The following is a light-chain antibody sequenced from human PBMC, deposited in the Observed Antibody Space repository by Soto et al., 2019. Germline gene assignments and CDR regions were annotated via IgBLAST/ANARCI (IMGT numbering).Light chain of an antibody. Sequence: EIVMTQSPATLSVSPGERATLSCRASQSVSGNLAWYQQKPGQAPRLLIYGASTRATGIPARFSGSGSGTEFTLTISSLQSQDFAVYYCQQYNNWPRTFGQGTKVDIK. CDR1: QSVSGN. CDR3: QQYNNWPRT. CDR2: GAS. V-gene: IGKV3-15*01. J-gene: IGKJ1*01.